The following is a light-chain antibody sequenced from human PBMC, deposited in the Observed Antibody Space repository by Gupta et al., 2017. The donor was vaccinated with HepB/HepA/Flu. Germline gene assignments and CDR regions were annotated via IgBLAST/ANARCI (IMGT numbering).Light chain of an antibody. CDR2: DGS. CDR3: CQRNDWAST. J-gene: IGKJ1*01. V-gene: IGKV3-11*02. CDR1: QNIRTS. Sequence: DIVLTQSPATLALSPGERVALSCRASQNIRTSLAWYQHKPGQSPRLLIHDGSDRATGVPARFAGSGSSRDFSLASISLVPEDYAVYYCCQRNDWASTFGQGTKVEI.